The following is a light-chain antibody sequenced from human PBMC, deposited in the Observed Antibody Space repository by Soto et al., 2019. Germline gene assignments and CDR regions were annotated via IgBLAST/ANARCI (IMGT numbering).Light chain of an antibody. CDR3: QQSYSTPVT. J-gene: IGKJ5*01. CDR1: QSISSY. CDR2: AAS. V-gene: IGKV1-39*01. Sequence: ILMPQSPSSLSASTGDRVTITCRASQSISSYLNWYQQKPGKAPKLLIYAASSLQSGVPSRFSGSGSGTDFTLTISSLQPEDFATYYCQQSYSTPVTFGQGTRLEIK.